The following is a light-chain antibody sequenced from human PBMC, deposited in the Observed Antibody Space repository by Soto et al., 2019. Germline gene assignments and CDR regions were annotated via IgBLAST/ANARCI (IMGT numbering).Light chain of an antibody. Sequence: EIVMTQSPATLSVSPGERATLSCRASQSINRKLAWYRQKPGQAPRLLIYGASTRATGIPARFSGSGSGTEFTLTISSLQSEDFAVYYCQQYYYWPTFGQGTKVEVK. CDR3: QQYYYWPT. CDR1: QSINRK. CDR2: GAS. J-gene: IGKJ1*01. V-gene: IGKV3-15*01.